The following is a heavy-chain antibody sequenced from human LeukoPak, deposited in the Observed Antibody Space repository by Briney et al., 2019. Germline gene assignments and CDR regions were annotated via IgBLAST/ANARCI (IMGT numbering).Heavy chain of an antibody. J-gene: IGHJ4*02. D-gene: IGHD2-21*01. V-gene: IGHV1-69*01. CDR3: ARDRLNLVSSPYLAY. Sequence: SVKVSCKASGGTFSSYAISWVRQAPGQGLEWMGGIIPIFGTANYAQKFQGRVTITADESTSTAYMELSSLRSEDTAVYYCARDRLNLVSSPYLAYWGQGTLVTVSS. CDR1: GGTFSSYA. CDR2: IIPIFGTA.